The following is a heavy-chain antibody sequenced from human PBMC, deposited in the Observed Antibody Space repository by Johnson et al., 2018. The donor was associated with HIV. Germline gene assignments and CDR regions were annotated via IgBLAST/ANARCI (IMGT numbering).Heavy chain of an antibody. V-gene: IGHV3-23*04. CDR2: ISGSGGST. J-gene: IGHJ3*02. CDR3: ARARPYQYAFDI. CDR1: GFTFSSYA. Sequence: VQLVESGGGVVRPGGSLRLSCAASGFTFSSYAMSWVRQAPGKGLEWVSAISGSGGSTYYADSVKCRFTISRDNSKNTLYLQMNSLRAEDTAVYYCARARPYQYAFDIWGQGTMVTVSS.